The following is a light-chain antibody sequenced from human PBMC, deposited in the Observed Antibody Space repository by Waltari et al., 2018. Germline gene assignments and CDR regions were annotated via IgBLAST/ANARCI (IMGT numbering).Light chain of an antibody. J-gene: IGKJ4*01. CDR3: QQANSFPLT. Sequence: DIQMTQSPSSVSPSVGDRVTITCRASQDISSWLAWYQQKPGKAPNLLIYAASSLQSGVPSRFSGSGSGSDFTLTISSLQPEDSATYYCQQANSFPLTFGGGTKVEIE. V-gene: IGKV1-12*01. CDR2: AAS. CDR1: QDISSW.